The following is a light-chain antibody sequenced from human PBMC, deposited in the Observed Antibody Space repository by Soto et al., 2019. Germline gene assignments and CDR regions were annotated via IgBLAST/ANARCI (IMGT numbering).Light chain of an antibody. CDR3: KQYGSSPPT. CDR2: GAS. V-gene: IGKV3-20*01. CDR1: QSVSSSY. J-gene: IGKJ1*01. Sequence: EIVMTQSPATLSVSPGERVTLSCRASQSVSSSYLAWYQQKPGQAPRLLIYGASSRATGIPDRFSGSGSGTDFTLTIRRLEPEDFAVYYCKQYGSSPPTFGQGTKVDIK.